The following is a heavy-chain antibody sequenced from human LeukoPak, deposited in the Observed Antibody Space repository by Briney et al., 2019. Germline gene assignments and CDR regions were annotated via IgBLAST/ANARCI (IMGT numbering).Heavy chain of an antibody. Sequence: GGSLRLSCEASGFTFSGYAMSWVRQAPGKGLEWVSVIYSGGSTYYADSVKGRFTISRDNSKNTLYLQMNSLRAEDTAVYYCATRRDGYLYDAFDIWGQGTMVTVSS. CDR3: ATRRDGYLYDAFDI. D-gene: IGHD5-24*01. CDR2: IYSGGST. J-gene: IGHJ3*02. CDR1: GFTFSGYA. V-gene: IGHV3-66*01.